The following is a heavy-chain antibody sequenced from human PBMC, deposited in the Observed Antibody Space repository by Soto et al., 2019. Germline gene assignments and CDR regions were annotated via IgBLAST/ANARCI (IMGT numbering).Heavy chain of an antibody. CDR3: ARSQGSSTSLEIYYYYYYGMDV. CDR1: GGTFSSYA. CDR2: IIPISGTA. V-gene: IGHV1-69*06. D-gene: IGHD2-2*01. Sequence: QVQLVQSGAEVKKPGSSVKVSCKASGGTFSSYAISWVRQAPGQGLEWMGGIIPISGTANYAQKFQGRVTITADKSTSTAYMELSSLTSKYTAVYYCARSQGSSTSLEIYYYYYYGMDVWGQGTTVTVSS. J-gene: IGHJ6*02.